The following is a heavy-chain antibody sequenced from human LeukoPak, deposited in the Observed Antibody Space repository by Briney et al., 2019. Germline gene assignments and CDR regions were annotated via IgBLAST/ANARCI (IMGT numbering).Heavy chain of an antibody. CDR2: IYTTGNT. V-gene: IGHV4-4*07. J-gene: IGHJ5*02. CDR3: ARGKYYYDSNSSYRYFDP. Sequence: SETLSHTCTASGGSISSYYWSWIRQPAGKGLEWIGRIYTTGNTNYNPSLKSRVTMSIDTSKKQFSLKLSSVTAADTAVYYCARGKYYYDSNSSYRYFDPWGQGTLVTVSS. CDR1: GGSISSYY. D-gene: IGHD3-22*01.